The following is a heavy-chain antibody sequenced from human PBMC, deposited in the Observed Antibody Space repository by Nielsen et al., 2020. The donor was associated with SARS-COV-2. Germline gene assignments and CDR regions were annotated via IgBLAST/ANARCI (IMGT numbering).Heavy chain of an antibody. D-gene: IGHD3-22*01. V-gene: IGHV3-9*01. CDR2: ISWNSGSI. Sequence: GGSLRLSCAASGFTFSSYSMNWVRQAPGKGLEWVSGISWNSGSIGYADSVKGRFTISRDNAKNSLYLQMNSLRAEDTALYYCAKDGLAYYDSSGYYYPDYWGQGTLVTVSS. CDR1: GFTFSSYS. CDR3: AKDGLAYYDSSGYYYPDY. J-gene: IGHJ4*02.